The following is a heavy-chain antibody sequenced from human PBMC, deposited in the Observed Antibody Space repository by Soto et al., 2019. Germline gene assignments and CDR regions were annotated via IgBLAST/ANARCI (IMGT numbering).Heavy chain of an antibody. J-gene: IGHJ4*02. V-gene: IGHV1-18*01. CDR1: AYTFTSYG. CDR3: ARDLGGFPDY. D-gene: IGHD5-12*01. CDR2: ISAYNGNT. Sequence: QVQLVQSGAEVKKPGASVKVSCKASAYTFTSYGISWVRQAPGQGLEWMGWISAYNGNTHYAQKLKGRATMTTDTATTTANMELRSLRSDDTAVYYCARDLGGFPDYWGQGTLVTVSS.